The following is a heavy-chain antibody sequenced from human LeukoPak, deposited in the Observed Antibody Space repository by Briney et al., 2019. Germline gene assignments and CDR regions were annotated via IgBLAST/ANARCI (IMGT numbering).Heavy chain of an antibody. V-gene: IGHV1-24*01. D-gene: IGHD5-18*01. CDR1: GYTLTELS. Sequence: ASVKVSCKVSGYTLTELSMHWVRQAPGKGLEWMGGFGPEDGETIYAQKFQGRVTMTEDTSTDTAYMELSSLRSEDTAVYYCATTRGYSYALDYWGQGTLVTVSS. CDR3: ATTRGYSYALDY. J-gene: IGHJ4*02. CDR2: FGPEDGET.